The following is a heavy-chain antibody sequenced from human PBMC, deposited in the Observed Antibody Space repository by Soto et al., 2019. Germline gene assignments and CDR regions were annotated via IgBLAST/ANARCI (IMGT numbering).Heavy chain of an antibody. J-gene: IGHJ5*02. CDR2: IYYSGST. V-gene: IGHV4-31*03. D-gene: IGHD1-1*01. CDR1: GGSISSGGYY. CDR3: ARSSLESRGWFNP. Sequence: SETLSLTCTVSGGSISSGGYYWSWIRQHPGKGLEWIGYIYYSGSTYYNPSLKSRVTISVDTSKNQFSLKLSSVTAADTAVYYCARSSLESRGWFNPWGQGTLVTVSS.